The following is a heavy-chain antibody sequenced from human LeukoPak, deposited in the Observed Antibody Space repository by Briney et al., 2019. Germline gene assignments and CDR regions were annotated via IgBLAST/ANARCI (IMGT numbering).Heavy chain of an antibody. Sequence: GESLKISCKGSGYSFPSYWIAWVRQMPGKGLEWMGIIYPGDSDTRNSPSFQGQVTISVDKSISTAYLHWSSLKASDTAVYYCAGGLGSYFDYWGQGTLVTVSS. J-gene: IGHJ4*02. CDR1: GYSFPSYW. CDR2: IYPGDSDT. D-gene: IGHD6-19*01. V-gene: IGHV5-51*01. CDR3: AGGLGSYFDY.